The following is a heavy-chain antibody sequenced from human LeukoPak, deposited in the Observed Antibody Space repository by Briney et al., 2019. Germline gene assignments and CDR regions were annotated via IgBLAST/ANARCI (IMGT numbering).Heavy chain of an antibody. D-gene: IGHD6-13*01. CDR3: AKDISSSSWYIPYYYYYGMDV. V-gene: IGHV3-43*02. J-gene: IGHJ6*02. Sequence: GGSLRLSCAASGFTFDDYAMHWVRQAPGKGLEWVSLISGDGGSTYYADSVKGRFTISRDNSKNSLYLQMNSLRTEDTALYYCAKDISSSSWYIPYYYYYGMDVWGQGTTVTVYS. CDR2: ISGDGGST. CDR1: GFTFDDYA.